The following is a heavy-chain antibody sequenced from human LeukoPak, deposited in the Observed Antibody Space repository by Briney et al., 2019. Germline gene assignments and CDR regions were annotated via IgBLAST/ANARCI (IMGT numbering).Heavy chain of an antibody. Sequence: SVKVSCKASGGTFSSYAISWVRQAPRQGLEWMGGIIPIFCTANYAQKFQGRVTITTDESTSTAYMELSSLRSEDTAVYYCATLRTPDIVVVPAAISGWFDPWGQGTLVTVSS. CDR3: ATLRTPDIVVVPAAISGWFDP. D-gene: IGHD2-2*01. CDR1: GGTFSSYA. CDR2: IIPIFCTA. J-gene: IGHJ5*02. V-gene: IGHV1-69*05.